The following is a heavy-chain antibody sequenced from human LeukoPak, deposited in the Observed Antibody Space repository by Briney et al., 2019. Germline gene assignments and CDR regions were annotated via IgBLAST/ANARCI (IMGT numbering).Heavy chain of an antibody. Sequence: GGSLRLSCAASGFTFSSYAMSWVRRAPGKGLEWVSAISGSGGSTYYADSVKGRFTISRDNSKNTLYLQMNSLRAEDTAVYYCSKDQSYYGSGSYYLGWGQGTLVTVSS. D-gene: IGHD3-10*01. V-gene: IGHV3-23*01. J-gene: IGHJ4*02. CDR1: GFTFSSYA. CDR3: SKDQSYYGSGSYYLG. CDR2: ISGSGGST.